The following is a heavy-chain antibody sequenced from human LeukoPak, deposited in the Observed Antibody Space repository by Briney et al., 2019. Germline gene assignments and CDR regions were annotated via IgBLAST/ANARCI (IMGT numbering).Heavy chain of an antibody. J-gene: IGHJ4*02. D-gene: IGHD6-6*01. V-gene: IGHV4-4*09. Sequence: SETLSLTCIVSGGSISSYYWSWIRQPPGKGLEWIGYIYTSGTTNYDPSLKSRVTISVDTSKNQFPLKRSSVTAALTAVYYCARTYSSSSWFDYWGQGPLVTVSS. CDR2: IYTSGTT. CDR3: ARTYSSSSWFDY. CDR1: GGSISSYY.